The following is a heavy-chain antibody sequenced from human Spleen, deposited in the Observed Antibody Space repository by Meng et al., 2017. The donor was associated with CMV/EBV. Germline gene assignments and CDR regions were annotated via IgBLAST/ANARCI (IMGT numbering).Heavy chain of an antibody. CDR3: AKDRGYYDSSGYPN. J-gene: IGHJ4*02. D-gene: IGHD3-22*01. V-gene: IGHV3-23*01. Sequence: GGSLRLSCAASGFIFSTYEMNWVRQAPGKGLEWVSGISGSGGSTYYADSVRGRFTISRDNSKNTLYLQMNSLRAEDTAVYYCAKDRGYYDSSGYPNWGQGTLVTVSS. CDR1: GFIFSTYE. CDR2: ISGSGGST.